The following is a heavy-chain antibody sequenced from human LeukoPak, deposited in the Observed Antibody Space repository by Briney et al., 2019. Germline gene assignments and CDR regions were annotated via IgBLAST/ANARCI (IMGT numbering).Heavy chain of an antibody. D-gene: IGHD2-2*01. J-gene: IGHJ4*02. CDR1: GFTFSGSA. V-gene: IGHV3-73*01. CDR2: IRSKANSYAT. Sequence: PGGSLRLSCAASGFTFSGSAMHWVRQASGKGLEWVGRIRSKANSYATAYAASVEGRFTISRDDSKNTAYLQMNSLKTEDTAVCYCTRLGYCSSTSCYRDYWGQGTLVTVSS. CDR3: TRLGYCSSTSCYRDY.